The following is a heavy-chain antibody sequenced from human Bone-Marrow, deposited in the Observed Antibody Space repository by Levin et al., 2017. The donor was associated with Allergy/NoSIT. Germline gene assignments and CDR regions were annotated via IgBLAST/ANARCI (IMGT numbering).Heavy chain of an antibody. Sequence: ASVKVSCRASGYSFTDLLINWVRQAPGQGLEWMGWINTRTGEATYAPAFTGRFVFSLDTSVSTAYLQMTSLKADDTAVFFCAAIPSTTVTTAFDYWGQGTLVTVSS. CDR1: GYSFTDLL. J-gene: IGHJ4*02. CDR2: INTRTGEA. V-gene: IGHV7-4-1*02. CDR3: AAIPSTTVTTAFDY. D-gene: IGHD4-17*01.